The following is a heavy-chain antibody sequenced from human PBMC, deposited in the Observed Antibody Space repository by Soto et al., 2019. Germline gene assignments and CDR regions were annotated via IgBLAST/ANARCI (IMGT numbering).Heavy chain of an antibody. Sequence: QVKLVQAGAEVKKPGSSVKVSCKASGGTFSSYAISWVRQAPGQGLEWMGGIIPIFGTANYAQKFQGRVTSTADESTSAAYMGLSSLRYEDTAVYYCARGFNGDYTIHWDYWGQGTLVTGSS. CDR2: IIPIFGTA. V-gene: IGHV1-69*01. D-gene: IGHD4-17*01. CDR1: GGTFSSYA. CDR3: ARGFNGDYTIHWDY. J-gene: IGHJ4*02.